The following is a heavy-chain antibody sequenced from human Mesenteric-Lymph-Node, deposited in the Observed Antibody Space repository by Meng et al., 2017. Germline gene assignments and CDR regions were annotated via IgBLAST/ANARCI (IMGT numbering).Heavy chain of an antibody. Sequence: QVQVVESGGGVVQPGRSLRLTCAASGFTFSNYAMHWVRQAPGKGLEWVAIISYDGSTKYYADSLKGRFTISRDNSKNTLYVQMNSLRPEDTAVYYCARDESGYSSVYWGQGTLVTVSS. CDR1: GFTFSNYA. CDR3: ARDESGYSSVY. CDR2: ISYDGSTK. V-gene: IGHV3-30*04. D-gene: IGHD6-19*01. J-gene: IGHJ4*02.